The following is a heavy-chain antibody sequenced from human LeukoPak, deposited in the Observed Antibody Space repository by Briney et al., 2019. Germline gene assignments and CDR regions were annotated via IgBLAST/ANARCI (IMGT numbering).Heavy chain of an antibody. CDR2: IYWKDDK. J-gene: IGHJ5*02. D-gene: IGHD3-9*01. CDR1: GFSLSTSGVG. CDR3: AHTPYYDILTGPDWFDP. Sequence: SGPKLVNPTQTLTLTCTFSGFSLSTSGVGVGWIRQPPGNALESLSLIYWKDDKRYSPSLKSRLTITKDTSKNQVVLTMTNMDPVDTATYYCAHTPYYDILTGPDWFDPWGQGTLVTVSS. V-gene: IGHV2-5*01.